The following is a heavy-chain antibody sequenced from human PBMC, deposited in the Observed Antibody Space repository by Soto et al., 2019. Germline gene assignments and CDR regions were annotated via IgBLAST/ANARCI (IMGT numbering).Heavy chain of an antibody. CDR2: IYTSGTT. Sequence: PSETLSLTGTVSGGSIRSYYCSWIRQPAWKALEWVGRIYTSGTTNYNPSLKSRVTILLDTSKNQFSLKLSSVTAADTAVYYCARVGASPLAMDVLGQGTPVTVSS. CDR1: GGSIRSYY. CDR3: ARVGASPLAMDV. D-gene: IGHD3-3*02. V-gene: IGHV4-4*07. J-gene: IGHJ6*02.